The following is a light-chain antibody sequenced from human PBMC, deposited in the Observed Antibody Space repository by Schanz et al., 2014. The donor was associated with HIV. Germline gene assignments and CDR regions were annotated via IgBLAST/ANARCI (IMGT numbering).Light chain of an antibody. J-gene: IGLJ2*01. CDR3: CSYAGINTSL. V-gene: IGLV2-23*02. CDR2: DVS. CDR1: SMAFSSSNF. Sequence: QSALTQPTSVSGSPGQSITISCTGASMAFSSSNFVSWYQQHPGKAPKLMIYDVSKRPSGVSNRFSGSKSGNTASLTISGLQAEDEADYYCCSYAGINTSLFGGGTKVTVL.